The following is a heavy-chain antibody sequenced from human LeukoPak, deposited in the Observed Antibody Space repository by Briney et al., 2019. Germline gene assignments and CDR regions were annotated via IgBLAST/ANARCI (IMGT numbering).Heavy chain of an antibody. J-gene: IGHJ3*02. Sequence: GGSLRLSCAASGFTFSSYSMNWVRQAPGKGLEWVSSISSSSSYIYYADSVKGRFTISRDNAKNSLYLQMDSLRAEDTAVYYCARDVGLRYFDAFDIWGQGTMVTVSS. D-gene: IGHD3-9*01. CDR2: ISSSSSYI. CDR3: ARDVGLRYFDAFDI. V-gene: IGHV3-21*01. CDR1: GFTFSSYS.